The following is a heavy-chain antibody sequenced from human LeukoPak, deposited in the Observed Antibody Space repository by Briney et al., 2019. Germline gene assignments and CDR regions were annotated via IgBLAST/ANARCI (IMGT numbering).Heavy chain of an antibody. Sequence: SVKVSCKASGGTFSSYAISWVRQAPGQGLEWMGGIIPIFGTANYAQKFQGRVTITTDESTSTAYMELSSLRSEDTAVYYCARVRFIGRIQLLLGPDDYYYMDVWGKGTTVTVSS. CDR2: IIPIFGTA. CDR3: ARVRFIGRIQLLLGPDDYYYMDV. D-gene: IGHD5-18*01. V-gene: IGHV1-69*05. CDR1: GGTFSSYA. J-gene: IGHJ6*03.